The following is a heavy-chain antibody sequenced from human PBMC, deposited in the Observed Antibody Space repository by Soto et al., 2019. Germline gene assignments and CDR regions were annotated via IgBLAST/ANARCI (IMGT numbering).Heavy chain of an antibody. J-gene: IGHJ4*02. CDR1: GGSISSSSFH. D-gene: IGHD3-22*01. Sequence: SETLSLTCTVSGGSISSSSFHWGWIRQPPGKGLEWIGGIYYSGSTYYSPSLKSRVTISVDRSKNQFSLKLSSVTAADTAVYYCARGGVDYYDSSGYYFSPYYFDYWGQGTLVTVSS. CDR3: ARGGVDYYDSSGYYFSPYYFDY. CDR2: IYYSGST. V-gene: IGHV4-39*07.